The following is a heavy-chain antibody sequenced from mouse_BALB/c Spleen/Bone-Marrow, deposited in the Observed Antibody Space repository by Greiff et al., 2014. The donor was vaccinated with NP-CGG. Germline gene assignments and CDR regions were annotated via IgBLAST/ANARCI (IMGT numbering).Heavy chain of an antibody. CDR3: ARGGSSYGWYFDV. CDR2: IDRANGNT. D-gene: IGHD1-1*01. J-gene: IGHJ1*01. Sequence: EVKLEESGAELVKPGASVKLSCTASGFNIKDTYMHWVKQRPEQGLEWIGRIDRANGNTKYDPKFQGKATITADTSSNTAYLQLSSLTSEDTAVYYCARGGSSYGWYFDVWGAGTTVTVSS. V-gene: IGHV14-3*02. CDR1: GFNIKDTY.